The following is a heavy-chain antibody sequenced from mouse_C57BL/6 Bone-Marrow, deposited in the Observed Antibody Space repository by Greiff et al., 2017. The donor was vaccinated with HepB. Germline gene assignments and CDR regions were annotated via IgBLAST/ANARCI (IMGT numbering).Heavy chain of an antibody. CDR1: GFTFSDYG. J-gene: IGHJ1*03. D-gene: IGHD1-1*01. CDR3: ARPGDYYGSRGWYFDV. Sequence: EVKLMESGGGLVKPGGSLKLSCAASGFTFSDYGMHWVRQAPEKGLEWVAYISSGSSTIYYADTVKGRFTISRDNAKNTLFLQMTSLRSEDTAMYYCARPGDYYGSRGWYFDVWGTGTTVTVSS. V-gene: IGHV5-17*01. CDR2: ISSGSSTI.